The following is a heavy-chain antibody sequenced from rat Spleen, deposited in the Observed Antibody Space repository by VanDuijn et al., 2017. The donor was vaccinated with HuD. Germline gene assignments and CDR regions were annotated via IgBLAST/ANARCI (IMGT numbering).Heavy chain of an antibody. V-gene: IGHV5-19*01. D-gene: IGHD1-6*01. CDR1: GFTFSNYG. J-gene: IGHJ2*01. Sequence: EVQLVESGGGLVQPGRSLKLSCAASGFTFSNYGMHWIRQAPTKGLEWVASISPSGGSTYYRDSVKGRFTISRDNAKSTLYLQMDSLRSEDTATYYCATRPYVYYGLRTYFDYWGQGVMVTVSS. CDR3: ATRPYVYYGLRTYFDY. CDR2: ISPSGGST.